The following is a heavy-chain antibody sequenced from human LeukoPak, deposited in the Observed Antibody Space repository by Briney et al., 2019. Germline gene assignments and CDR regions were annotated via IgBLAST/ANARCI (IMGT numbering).Heavy chain of an antibody. Sequence: SQTLSLTCTVSDGSISSGGYYWSWIRQHPGKGLEWIGYIYYSGSTYYNPSLKSRVTISVDTSKNQFSLKLSSVTAADTAVYYCARGQDSSVYFSFDYWGQGTLVTVSS. J-gene: IGHJ4*02. CDR3: ARGQDSSVYFSFDY. CDR1: DGSISSGGYY. V-gene: IGHV4-31*03. D-gene: IGHD5/OR15-5a*01. CDR2: IYYSGST.